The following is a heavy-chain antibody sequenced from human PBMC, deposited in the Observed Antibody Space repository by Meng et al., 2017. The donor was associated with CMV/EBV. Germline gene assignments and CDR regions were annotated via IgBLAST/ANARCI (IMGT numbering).Heavy chain of an antibody. Sequence: VKVSCKASGYTFTGYYMHWVRQAPGQGLEWMGWINPNSGGTNYAQKFQGRVTMTRDTSISTAYMELSRLRSDDTAVYYCAGTCTSCNNWFDPWGQGTLVTVSS. CDR2: INPNSGGT. D-gene: IGHD2-2*01. CDR3: AGTCTSCNNWFDP. J-gene: IGHJ5*02. V-gene: IGHV1-2*02. CDR1: GYTFTGYY.